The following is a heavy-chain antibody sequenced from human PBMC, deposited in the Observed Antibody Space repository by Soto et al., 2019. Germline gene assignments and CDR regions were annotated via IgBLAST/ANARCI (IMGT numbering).Heavy chain of an antibody. V-gene: IGHV1-2*02. CDR3: ARVKIDTGGSGFDP. CDR1: GYTFSGHY. D-gene: IGHD1-26*01. J-gene: IGHJ5*02. CDR2: VDPNRGDT. Sequence: QVQLVQSGAEVKKPGASVKVSCKASGYTFSGHYIHWVRQAPGQRLEWMGWVDPNRGDTNYAQNFQGRVTLTRDTSINTAYMELTRLTSDDTAMYYCARVKIDTGGSGFDPWGQGTLVTVSS.